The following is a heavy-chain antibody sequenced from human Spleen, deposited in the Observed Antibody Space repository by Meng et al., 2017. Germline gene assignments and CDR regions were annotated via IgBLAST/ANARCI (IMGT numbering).Heavy chain of an antibody. D-gene: IGHD4-17*01. CDR3: ARASATVTDY. V-gene: IGHV4-34*01. CDR2: INHSGST. J-gene: IGHJ4*02. CDR1: GGSFSGYY. Sequence: SETLSLTCAVYGGSFSGYYWSWIRQPPGKGLEWIGEINHSGSTNYNPSLKSRVTISVDTSKNQFSLKLNSVTAADTALYYCARASATVTDYWGQGTLVTVSS.